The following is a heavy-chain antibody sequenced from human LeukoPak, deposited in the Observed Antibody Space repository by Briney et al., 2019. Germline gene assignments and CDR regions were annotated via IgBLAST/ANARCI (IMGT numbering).Heavy chain of an antibody. CDR3: ARDVRYYGSGSYYNPRPWFDP. V-gene: IGHV1-2*02. CDR1: GYTFTGYY. J-gene: IGHJ5*02. Sequence: ASVKVSCKASGYTFTGYYMHWVRQAPGQGLEWMGWINANSGGTNYAQKFQGRVTMTRDTSISTAYMELSRLRSDDTAVYYCARDVRYYGSGSYYNPRPWFDPWGQGTLVTVSS. D-gene: IGHD3-10*01. CDR2: INANSGGT.